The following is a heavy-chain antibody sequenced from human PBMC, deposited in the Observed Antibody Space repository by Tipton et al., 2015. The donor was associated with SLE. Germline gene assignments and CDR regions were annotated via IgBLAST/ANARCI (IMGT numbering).Heavy chain of an antibody. J-gene: IGHJ4*02. CDR3: ARGRNIALLVYAMDGGLDY. D-gene: IGHD2-8*01. CDR1: GFMFNNFA. CDR2: LSDRGGDT. Sequence: SLRLSCAGSGFMFNNFAMNWVRQAPGKGLEWVSTLSDRGGDTYYADSVKGRFTISRDRSKNTVFLLMNNLRAEDTAVYFCARGRNIALLVYAMDGGLDYWGQGTLVTVSS. V-gene: IGHV3-23*01.